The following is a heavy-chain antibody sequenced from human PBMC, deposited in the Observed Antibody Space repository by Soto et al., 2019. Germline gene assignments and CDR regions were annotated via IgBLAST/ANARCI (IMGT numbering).Heavy chain of an antibody. J-gene: IGHJ6*02. V-gene: IGHV4-59*01. CDR1: GGSIKTYY. D-gene: IGHD2-15*01. CDR3: ARGTFCSAASCYFRMDV. Sequence: SETLSLTCTVSGGSIKTYYWTWIRQAPGKALEWIGYFYYSEGTKYNPSLKSRVTISADTSKNQFSLTLTSVTAADTALYYCARGTFCSAASCYFRMDVWGRGTTVTVSS. CDR2: FYYSEGT.